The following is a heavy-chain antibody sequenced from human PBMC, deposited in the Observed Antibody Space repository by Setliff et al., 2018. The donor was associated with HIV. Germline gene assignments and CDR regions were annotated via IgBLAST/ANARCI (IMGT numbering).Heavy chain of an antibody. V-gene: IGHV4-39*01. J-gene: IGHJ1*01. Sequence: SETLSLTCTVSGGSISSYYWGWIRQPPGKGLEWIGSIYYRGSTYYNPSLKSRVTISVDTSKNQFSLKLTSVTAADTAVYYCARQYGAVKSVVTVVAKDCPHWGQGTLVTV. CDR3: ARQYGAVKSVVTVVAKDCPH. CDR2: IYYRGST. CDR1: GGSISSYY. D-gene: IGHD2-21*02.